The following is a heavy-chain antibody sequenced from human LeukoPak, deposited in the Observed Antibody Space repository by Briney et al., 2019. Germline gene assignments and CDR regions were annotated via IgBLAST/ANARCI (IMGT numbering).Heavy chain of an antibody. CDR2: INPNSGGT. CDR1: GYTFTGYY. J-gene: IGHJ4*02. D-gene: IGHD2-2*02. Sequence: ASVKVSCKASGYTFTGYYMHWVRQAPGQGLEWMGWINPNSGGTNYAQKFQGRVTMTRDTSISTAYMELSRLRSDDTAVYYCARGDIVVVPAAIQGDFDYWGQGTLVTVSS. V-gene: IGHV1-2*02. CDR3: ARGDIVVVPAAIQGDFDY.